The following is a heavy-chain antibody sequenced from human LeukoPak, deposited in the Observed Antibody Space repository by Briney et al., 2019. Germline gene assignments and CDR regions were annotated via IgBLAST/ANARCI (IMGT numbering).Heavy chain of an antibody. D-gene: IGHD4-17*01. V-gene: IGHV1-69*04. J-gene: IGHJ6*02. Sequence: SVKVSCKASGGTFSSYAISWVRQAPGQGLEWMGRIIPILGIANYAQKYQGRVTITADKSTSTAYMELSSLRSEDTAVYYCARDHLVADGDYPNYYYYGMDVWGQGTTVTVSS. CDR2: IIPILGIA. CDR1: GGTFSSYA. CDR3: ARDHLVADGDYPNYYYYGMDV.